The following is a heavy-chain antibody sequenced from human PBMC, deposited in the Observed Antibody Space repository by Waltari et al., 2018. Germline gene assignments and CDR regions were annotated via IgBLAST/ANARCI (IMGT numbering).Heavy chain of an antibody. D-gene: IGHD3-10*01. Sequence: QLQLQESGPGLVKPSETLSLTCTVSGGSFSSPNDYCGWLRQPRGKGLEWIGSIFYTGKTCPTPSLKRRVTRAIDVSKNHFSRKLTSVNAADTAVYYCARHGGGRLWFGESTPHFDYWGQGILVTVSS. CDR1: GGSFSSPNDY. CDR2: IFYTGKT. CDR3: ARHGGGRLWFGESTPHFDY. V-gene: IGHV4-39*01. J-gene: IGHJ4*02.